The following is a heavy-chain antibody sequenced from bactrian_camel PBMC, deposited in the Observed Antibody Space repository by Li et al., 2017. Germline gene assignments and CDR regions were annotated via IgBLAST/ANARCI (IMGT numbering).Heavy chain of an antibody. V-gene: IGHV3S9*01. CDR1: TVGYTGYA. J-gene: IGHJ4*01. Sequence: HVQLVESGGGSAQAGGSLRLSCAVSTVGYTGYALAWFRQVPGKDREGVASIDGDGNAKYADSVSGRFTISRDGARNTLYLQMNNLRIEDTAMYYCAAAHRPPWGGAWSSLSTYEYVYWGEGTQVTVS. D-gene: IGHD5*01. CDR2: IDGDGNA. CDR3: AAAHRPPWGGAWSSLSTYEYVY.